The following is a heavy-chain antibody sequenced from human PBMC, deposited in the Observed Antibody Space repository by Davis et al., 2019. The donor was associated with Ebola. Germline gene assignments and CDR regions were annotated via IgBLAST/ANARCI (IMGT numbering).Heavy chain of an antibody. CDR2: ISGSGGNT. CDR3: ARSGLSFGVVKYHYGMDA. J-gene: IGHJ6*04. Sequence: GESLKISCADSAITFSSYAMTWVRQAPGKGLKWVSAISGSGGNTYYADSVKGRFTISRDNSKKTMYLQMNSLRGEDTAVYYCARSGLSFGVVKYHYGMDAWGKGTTVTVSS. CDR1: AITFSSYA. D-gene: IGHD3-3*01. V-gene: IGHV3-23*01.